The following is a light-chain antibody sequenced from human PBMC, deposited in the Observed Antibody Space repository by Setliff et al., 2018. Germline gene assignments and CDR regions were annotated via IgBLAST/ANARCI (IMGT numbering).Light chain of an antibody. J-gene: IGLJ1*01. CDR3: CSFAGTYYV. CDR2: DVT. V-gene: IGLV2-11*01. CDR1: SSDVGAYNY. Sequence: QSALTQPRSVSGSPGQSVTISCTGTSSDVGAYNYVSWYQHHPGKVPKLMVYDVTKRPSGVPDRFSGSKSGNTASPTISGLQAEDEADYYCCSFAGTYYVFGSGTKVTVL.